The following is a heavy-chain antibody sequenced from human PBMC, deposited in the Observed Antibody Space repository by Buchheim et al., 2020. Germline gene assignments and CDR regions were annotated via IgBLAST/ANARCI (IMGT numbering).Heavy chain of an antibody. V-gene: IGHV3-30*18. Sequence: QVQLVESGGGVVQPGRSLRLSCAASGFTFSSYGMHWVRQAPGKGLEWVAVISYDGSNKYYADSVKGRFTISRDNSKNTLYLQMNSLRAEDTAVYYCAKDFGDFPTYYYYGMDVWGQGTT. J-gene: IGHJ6*02. CDR1: GFTFSSYG. D-gene: IGHD4-17*01. CDR3: AKDFGDFPTYYYYGMDV. CDR2: ISYDGSNK.